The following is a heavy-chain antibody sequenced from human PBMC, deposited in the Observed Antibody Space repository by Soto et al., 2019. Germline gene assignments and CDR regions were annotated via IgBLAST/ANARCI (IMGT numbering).Heavy chain of an antibody. D-gene: IGHD1-26*01. CDR1: GGTFSSYA. J-gene: IGHJ6*02. Sequence: SVKVSCKXSGGTFSSYAISWVRQAPGQGLEWMGGIIPIFGTANYAQKFQGRVTITADESTSTAYMELSSLRSEDTAVYYCATKYSGSSSSSGGSVLRAGINYYYYYGMDVWGQGTTVTVSS. CDR3: ATKYSGSSSSSGGSVLRAGINYYYYYGMDV. CDR2: IIPIFGTA. V-gene: IGHV1-69*13.